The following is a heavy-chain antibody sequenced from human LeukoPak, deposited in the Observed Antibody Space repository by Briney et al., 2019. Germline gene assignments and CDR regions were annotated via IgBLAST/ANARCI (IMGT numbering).Heavy chain of an antibody. CDR2: LSGSGGSP. V-gene: IGHV3-23*01. CDR3: ANALGGGNTWYYFDC. CDR1: GFTFSSYA. J-gene: IGHJ4*02. D-gene: IGHD6-13*01. Sequence: GGSLRLSCAASGFTFSSYAMSWVRQAPGKGLEWVSSLSGSGGSPNYANSVKGRFTISRDNSKNTLYLQMNSLRAEDTAVYYYANALGGGNTWYYFDCWGQGTLVTVSS.